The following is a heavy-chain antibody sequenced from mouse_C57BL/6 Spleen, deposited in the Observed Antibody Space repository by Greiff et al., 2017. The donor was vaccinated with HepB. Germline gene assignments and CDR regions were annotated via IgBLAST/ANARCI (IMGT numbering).Heavy chain of an antibody. CDR3: AREGNYYAMDY. J-gene: IGHJ4*01. CDR1: GFTFSDYY. V-gene: IGHV5-16*01. Sequence: EVHLVESEGGLVQPGSSMKLSCTASGFTFSDYYMAWVRQVPEKGLEWVANINYDGSSTYYLDSLKSRFIISRDNAKNILYLQMSSLKSEDTATYYCAREGNYYAMDYWGQGTSVTVSS. CDR2: INYDGSST.